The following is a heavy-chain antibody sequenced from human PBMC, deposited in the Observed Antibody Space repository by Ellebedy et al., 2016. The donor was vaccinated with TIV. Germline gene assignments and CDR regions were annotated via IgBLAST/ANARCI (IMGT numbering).Heavy chain of an antibody. Sequence: GGSLRLSXAASGFTFSNSWMYWVRQAPEKGLVWVSRIKGDGSTISYADSVKGRFTISRDNAKNTLYLQMNSLRAEDTAVYYCIRGYHYFDDWGQGTLVTVSS. CDR1: GFTFSNSW. CDR2: IKGDGSTI. V-gene: IGHV3-74*01. J-gene: IGHJ4*02. CDR3: IRGYHYFDD. D-gene: IGHD1-1*01.